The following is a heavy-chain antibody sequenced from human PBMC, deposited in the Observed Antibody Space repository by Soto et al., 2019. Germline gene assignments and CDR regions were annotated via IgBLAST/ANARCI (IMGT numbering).Heavy chain of an antibody. J-gene: IGHJ5*02. V-gene: IGHV4-34*01. CDR1: GGSFSGYY. CDR2: INHSGST. Sequence: SETLSLTCAVYGGSFSGYYWSWIRQPPGKGLEWIGEINHSGSTNYNPSLKSRVTISVDTSKNQFSLKLSSVTAADTAVYYCAREYLRGYDFWSGYYYNWFDPWGQGTLVTVSS. D-gene: IGHD3-3*01. CDR3: AREYLRGYDFWSGYYYNWFDP.